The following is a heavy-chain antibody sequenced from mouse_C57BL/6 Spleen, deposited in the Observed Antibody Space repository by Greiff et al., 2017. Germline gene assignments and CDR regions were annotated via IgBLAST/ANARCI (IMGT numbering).Heavy chain of an antibody. V-gene: IGHV5-17*01. CDR2: ISSGSSTI. J-gene: IGHJ4*01. CDR3: ARPGYYGRGAMDY. CDR1: GFTFSDYG. Sequence: EVMLVESGGGLVKPGGSLKLSCAASGFTFSDYGMHWVRQAPEKGLEWVAYISSGSSTIDYADTVKGRFTISRDNAKNTLFLQMTSLRSEDTAMYYCARPGYYGRGAMDYWGQGTSVTVSS. D-gene: IGHD1-2*01.